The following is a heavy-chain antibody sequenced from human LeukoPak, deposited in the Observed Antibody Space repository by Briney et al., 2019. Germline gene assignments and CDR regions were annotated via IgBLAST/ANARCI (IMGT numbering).Heavy chain of an antibody. CDR1: GGSISSYY. V-gene: IGHV4-59*08. Sequence: KPSETLSLTCTVSGGSISSYYWSWIRQPPGKGLEWIAYSTYSGSTTTHPSLKSRVTISVDTSKNQFSLRLRSVTAADTAVYYCARHGGSGSFDYWGQGTLVTVSS. J-gene: IGHJ4*02. CDR2: STYSGST. D-gene: IGHD3-3*01. CDR3: ARHGGSGSFDY.